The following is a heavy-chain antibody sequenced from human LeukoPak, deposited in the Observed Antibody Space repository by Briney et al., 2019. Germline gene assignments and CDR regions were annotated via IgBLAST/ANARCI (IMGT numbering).Heavy chain of an antibody. Sequence: SGPTLVNPTRTLTLTCTFSGFSLSAPQVAVGWIRQPPGKALEFLALTYWGDDTRFSSSLRSRLTITSDASKNQVDLTVANLDPVDTATYYCAHKPAQKNFFDPWGQGTLVTVSS. D-gene: IGHD1-7*01. V-gene: IGHV2-5*02. CDR2: TYWGDDT. CDR1: GFSLSAPQVA. CDR3: AHKPAQKNFFDP. J-gene: IGHJ5*02.